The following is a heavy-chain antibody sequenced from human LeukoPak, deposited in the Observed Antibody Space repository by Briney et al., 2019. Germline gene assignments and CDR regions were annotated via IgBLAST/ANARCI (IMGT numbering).Heavy chain of an antibody. V-gene: IGHV3-48*02. D-gene: IGHD1-1*01. CDR3: ARESEGGTTIDF. CDR2: ISNSRSTI. Sequence: PGGSLRLSRAPSGFTLSRYSINWVRQAPGKGLEWVSYISNSRSTIYYANSVKGRFTISRDNANNSLFLQMNSLRDEDTAVYYCARESEGGTTIDFWGQGTLVTVSS. CDR1: GFTLSRYS. J-gene: IGHJ4*02.